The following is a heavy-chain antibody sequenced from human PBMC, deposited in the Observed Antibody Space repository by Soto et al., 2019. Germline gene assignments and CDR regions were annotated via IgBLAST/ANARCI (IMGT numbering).Heavy chain of an antibody. CDR2: VSYDGSDK. CDR1: GFSFSNYA. CDR3: AKGIRSFARWDDAFDI. J-gene: IGHJ3*02. V-gene: IGHV3-30*18. Sequence: GGSLRLSCAASGFSFSNYAIHWVRQAPGKGLQWVAVVSYDGSDKYYADSVKGRFTISRDVSKNALYLQMNSLRAEDTAVHYCAKGIRSFARWDDAFDIWGQGTVVTVSS. D-gene: IGHD1-26*01.